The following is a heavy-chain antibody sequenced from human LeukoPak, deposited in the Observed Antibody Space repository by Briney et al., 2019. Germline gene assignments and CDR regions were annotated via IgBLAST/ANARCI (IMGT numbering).Heavy chain of an antibody. D-gene: IGHD6-25*01. CDR2: IKEDGSDK. CDR1: EFTFGNFW. CDR3: ARDYRARLDY. V-gene: IGHV3-7*01. J-gene: IGHJ4*02. Sequence: GGSLRLSCAASEFTFGNFWMTWVRQAPGKGLEWVANIKEDGSDKYYVDSVKGRFTIYRDNDRTTLYLQVNSLRAEDTAVYYCARDYRARLDYWGQGTLVTVSS.